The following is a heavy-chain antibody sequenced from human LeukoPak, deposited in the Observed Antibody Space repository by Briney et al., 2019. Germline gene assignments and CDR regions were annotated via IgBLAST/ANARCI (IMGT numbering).Heavy chain of an antibody. CDR1: GFTFSSYA. CDR3: ARGFGTIAAAGSRKYKHYYYGMDV. V-gene: IGHV3-48*04. J-gene: IGHJ6*02. CDR2: ISSSSSTI. D-gene: IGHD6-13*01. Sequence: PGGSLRLSCAASGFTFSSYAMSWVRQAPGKGLEWVSYISSSSSTIYYADSVKGRFTISRDNAKNSLYLQMNSLRAEDTAVYYCARGFGTIAAAGSRKYKHYYYGMDVWGQGTTVTVSS.